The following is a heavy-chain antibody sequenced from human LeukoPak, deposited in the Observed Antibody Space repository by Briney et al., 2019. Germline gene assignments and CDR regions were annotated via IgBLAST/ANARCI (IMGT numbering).Heavy chain of an antibody. D-gene: IGHD4-17*01. CDR3: ASYGDYFDY. CDR1: GGSISSGGYS. CDR2: IYHSGST. J-gene: IGHJ4*02. Sequence: PSETLSLTCAVSGGSISSGGYSWSWIRQPPGKGLEWIGYIYHSGSTYYNPSLKSRVTISVDRSKNQFSLKLSSVTTAGTAVYYCASYGDYFDYWGQGTLVTVSS. V-gene: IGHV4-30-2*01.